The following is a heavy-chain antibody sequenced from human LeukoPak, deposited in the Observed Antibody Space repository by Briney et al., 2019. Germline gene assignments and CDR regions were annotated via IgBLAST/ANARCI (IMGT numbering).Heavy chain of an antibody. D-gene: IGHD1-7*01. Sequence: SQTLSLTCAISGDSVSSNNVAWNWIRQSPSRGLEWLGRTYYKSKWYNDYAVSVKSRITINPDTSKNQFSLQLNSVTPEDTAVYYCARHRQAGTSHAVDSWGQGILVTVSS. V-gene: IGHV6-1*01. CDR1: GDSVSSNNVA. CDR3: ARHRQAGTSHAVDS. CDR2: TYYKSKWYN. J-gene: IGHJ4*02.